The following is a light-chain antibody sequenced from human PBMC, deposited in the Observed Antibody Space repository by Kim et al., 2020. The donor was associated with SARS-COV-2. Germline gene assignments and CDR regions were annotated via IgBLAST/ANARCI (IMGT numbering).Light chain of an antibody. J-gene: IGKJ1*01. CDR1: QGISNY. CDR2: NAS. V-gene: IGKV1-17*03. CDR3: QQHTSYPWT. Sequence: DIQMTQSPSTMSASVGDRVTITCRASQGISNYLAWYQQKPGKVPKRLIYNASTLESGVPSRFSGSGSGTEFTLTISSLQPDDFATYYCQQHTSYPWTFGQGTKVDIK.